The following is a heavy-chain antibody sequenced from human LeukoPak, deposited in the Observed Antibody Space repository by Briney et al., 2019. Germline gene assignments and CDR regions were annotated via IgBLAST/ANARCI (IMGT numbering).Heavy chain of an antibody. J-gene: IGHJ4*02. CDR2: IYPNGNT. V-gene: IGHV3-53*05. D-gene: IGHD3-10*01. CDR3: ARDGRRFGELLPDPPDY. CDR1: GFTVSSNY. Sequence: GGSLRLSCAASGFTVSSNYMNWVRQAPGKGLEWVSMIYPNGNTFYTDSVKGRFTISRDNSKNTLDLQMSSLRAEDTAVYYCARDGRRFGELLPDPPDYWGQGTLVTVSS.